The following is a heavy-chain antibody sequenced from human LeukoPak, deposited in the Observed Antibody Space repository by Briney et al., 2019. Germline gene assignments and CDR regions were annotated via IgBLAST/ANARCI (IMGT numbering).Heavy chain of an antibody. CDR3: ARRAGSGSYLSYYYYMDV. CDR1: GYTFTNYD. D-gene: IGHD3-10*01. CDR2: LNPNIGNT. V-gene: IGHV1-8*03. Sequence: PSVKLSCKASGYTFTNYDINWVRQATGQGLEWMGWLNPNIGNTDYAQKFQGRVTITMNTSITTAYMELNSLRSEDTAVYYCARRAGSGSYLSYYYYMDVWGTGTTVTVSS. J-gene: IGHJ6*03.